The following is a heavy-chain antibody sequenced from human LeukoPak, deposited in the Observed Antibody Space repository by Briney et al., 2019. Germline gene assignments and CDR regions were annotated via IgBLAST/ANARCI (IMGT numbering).Heavy chain of an antibody. Sequence: GGSLRLSCAASGFTVSSNYMSWVRQAPGKGLEWVSVIYSGGSTYYADSVKGRFTISRDNSKNMLFLQMNSLRAEDTAVYYCVGAGPLSSNGWDFNYWGQGTLVTVSS. CDR1: GFTVSSNY. J-gene: IGHJ4*02. V-gene: IGHV3-53*01. CDR3: VGAGPLSSNGWDFNY. D-gene: IGHD6-19*01. CDR2: IYSGGST.